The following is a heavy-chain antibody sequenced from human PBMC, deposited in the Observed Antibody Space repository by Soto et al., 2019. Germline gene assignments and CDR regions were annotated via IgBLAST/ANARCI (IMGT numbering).Heavy chain of an antibody. CDR2: IKHDGSEK. J-gene: IGHJ4*02. D-gene: IGHD2-15*01. Sequence: GGSLRLSCAASGFTFSTYWMSWVRQAPGKGLEWVANIKHDGSEKHYVDSVKGRFTISRDNAKKSLYLQMNSVRAEDTAVYYCARTGRQFDSWGQGPLVPVPS. CDR3: ARTGRQFDS. V-gene: IGHV3-7*01. CDR1: GFTFSTYW.